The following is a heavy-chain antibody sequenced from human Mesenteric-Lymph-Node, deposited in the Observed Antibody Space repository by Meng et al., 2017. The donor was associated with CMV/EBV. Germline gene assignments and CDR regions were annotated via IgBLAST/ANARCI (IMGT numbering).Heavy chain of an antibody. CDR3: ARDRGSGIKYGGYFDY. CDR2: IYYSGST. CDR1: GSISSGGYY. V-gene: IGHV4-31*02. D-gene: IGHD3-10*01. J-gene: IGHJ4*02. Sequence: GSISSGGYYWSWIRQHPGKGLEWIGYIYYSGSTYYNPSLKSRVTISVDTSKNQFSLKLSSVTAADTAVYYCARDRGSGIKYGGYFDYWGQGTLVTVSS.